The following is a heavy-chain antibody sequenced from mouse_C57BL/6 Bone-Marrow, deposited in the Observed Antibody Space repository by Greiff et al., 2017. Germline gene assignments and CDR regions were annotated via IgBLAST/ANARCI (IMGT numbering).Heavy chain of an antibody. Sequence: EVKLVESGGDLVKPGGSLKLSCAASGFTFSSYGMSWVRQTPDKRLEWVATISSGGSYTYYPDSVKGRFTISRDNAKNTLYLQMSSLKSEDTAMYYCARPYYGSSPFAYWGQGTLVTVSA. CDR1: GFTFSSYG. D-gene: IGHD1-1*01. CDR3: ARPYYGSSPFAY. J-gene: IGHJ3*01. V-gene: IGHV5-6*01. CDR2: ISSGGSYT.